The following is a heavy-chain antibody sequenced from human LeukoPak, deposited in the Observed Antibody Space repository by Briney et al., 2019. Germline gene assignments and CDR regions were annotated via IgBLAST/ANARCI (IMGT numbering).Heavy chain of an antibody. CDR1: GFTFDDYA. CDR3: AKDIWHYYDSSGYGGFDY. J-gene: IGHJ4*02. CDR2: ISWNSGSI. D-gene: IGHD3-22*01. Sequence: GGSLRLSCAASGFTFDDYAMHWVRQAPGKGLEWVSGISWNSGSIGYADSVKGRFTISRDNAKNSLYLQMNSLRAEDTALYYCAKDIWHYYDSSGYGGFDYWGQGTLVTVSS. V-gene: IGHV3-9*01.